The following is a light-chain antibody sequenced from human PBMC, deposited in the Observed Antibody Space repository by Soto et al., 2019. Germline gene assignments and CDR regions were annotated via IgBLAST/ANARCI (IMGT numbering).Light chain of an antibody. Sequence: DIQMTQSPSTLSASVGDRVTITCRASQGISTWLAWYQQKPGKAPKLLIFDASSLGSGVPSRFSGSGSGTEFTLTISGLQPDDFETYHCQQYNTDSYTFGQGTKLEI. CDR3: QQYNTDSYT. V-gene: IGKV1-5*01. CDR1: QGISTW. CDR2: DAS. J-gene: IGKJ2*01.